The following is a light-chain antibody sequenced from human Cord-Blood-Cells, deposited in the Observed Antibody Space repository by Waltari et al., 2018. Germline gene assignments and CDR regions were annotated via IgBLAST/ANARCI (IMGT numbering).Light chain of an antibody. Sequence: DIQMTQSPSTPSASVGDRVTIAYRASKSISSWLPWYQQKPGKAPKRLIYKASSLESGVPSRFSGSGSRTEFTLTISSLQPDDFATYYCQQYRTFGQGTKVEIK. CDR1: KSISSW. CDR3: QQYRT. V-gene: IGKV1-5*03. J-gene: IGKJ1*01. CDR2: KAS.